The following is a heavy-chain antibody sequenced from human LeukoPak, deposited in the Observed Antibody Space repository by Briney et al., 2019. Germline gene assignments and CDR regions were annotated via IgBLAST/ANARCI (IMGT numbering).Heavy chain of an antibody. CDR3: AREYYYDSSLAFDI. CDR2: IWYGGSNK. J-gene: IGHJ3*02. D-gene: IGHD3-22*01. Sequence: GGSLRLSCAAFGFTFSSYGMDWVRQAPGKGLEWVAAIWYGGSNKHYADSVKGRFTISRDNSKNTLYLQMNSLRAEDTAVYYCAREYYYDSSLAFDIWGQGTMVTVSS. CDR1: GFTFSSYG. V-gene: IGHV3-33*01.